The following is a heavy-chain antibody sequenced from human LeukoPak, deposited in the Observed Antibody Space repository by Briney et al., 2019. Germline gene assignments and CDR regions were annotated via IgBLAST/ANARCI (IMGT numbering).Heavy chain of an antibody. CDR1: GYTFTSYG. V-gene: IGHV1-18*01. J-gene: IGHJ4*02. D-gene: IGHD2-2*01. Sequence: ASVKVSCKASGYTFTSYGISWVRQAPGQGLEWMGWISGYNGNTNYAQKLQGRVTMTTDTSTSTAYMELRSLRSDGTAVYYCAREGYCNSTSCYKPFDYWGQGTLVTVSS. CDR2: ISGYNGNT. CDR3: AREGYCNSTSCYKPFDY.